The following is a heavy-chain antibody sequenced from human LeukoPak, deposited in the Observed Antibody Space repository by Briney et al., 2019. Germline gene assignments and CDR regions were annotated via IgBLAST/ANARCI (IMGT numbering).Heavy chain of an antibody. V-gene: IGHV3-49*03. D-gene: IGHD4-17*01. Sequence: PGGSLRLSCTASGFSFGDDAWNWFRQAPGRGLEFVSFIRKKGYGETTDYAASVRGRFTISRDDAKSTAYLQMNSLEIEDTALYYCSRGLHDYGDSNYYFDQWGRGTQVTVSS. J-gene: IGHJ4*02. CDR2: IRKKGYGETT. CDR1: GFSFGDDA. CDR3: SRGLHDYGDSNYYFDQ.